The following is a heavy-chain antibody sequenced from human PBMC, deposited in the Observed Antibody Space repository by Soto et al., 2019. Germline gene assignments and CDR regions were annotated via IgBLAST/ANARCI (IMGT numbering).Heavy chain of an antibody. V-gene: IGHV1-18*01. CDR1: GYSFSSYG. CDR2: ISPYNGHR. D-gene: IGHD4-17*01. J-gene: IGHJ4*02. CDR3: ATLTPVTTGYFDY. Sequence: ASVKVSCKASGYSFSSYGISWVRRAPGQGLEWMGWISPYNGHRQFVQRFQGRVTMTTDTSTRTAYLELRGLQSDDTAVYYCATLTPVTTGYFDYWGQGTLVTVSS.